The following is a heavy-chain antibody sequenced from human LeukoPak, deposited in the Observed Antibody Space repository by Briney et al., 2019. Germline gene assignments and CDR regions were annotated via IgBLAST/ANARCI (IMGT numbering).Heavy chain of an antibody. J-gene: IGHJ4*02. D-gene: IGHD3-22*01. CDR2: ITDSGGST. CDR1: GITLSNYV. V-gene: IGHV3-23*01. CDR3: ANRGVVIRVILVGFHKAAYYFDS. Sequence: GGSLRLSCAVSGITLSNYVMRGVRRAPGKGLEWVAGITDSGGSTRYADSVRGRFTLSRDNPNNTLYLQINSLSAGDTAVYFCANRGVVIRVILVGFHKAAYYFDSWGQGALVTVSS.